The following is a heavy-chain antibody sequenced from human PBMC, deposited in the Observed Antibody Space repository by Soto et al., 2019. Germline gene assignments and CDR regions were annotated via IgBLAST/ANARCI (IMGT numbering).Heavy chain of an antibody. CDR3: AKGSGYDSSGYH. Sequence: GGSLRLSCTASGFTFSSYAMSWVRQAPGKGLEWVSAISGSGGSTYYADSVKGRFTISRDNSKNTLYLQMNSLRAEDTAVYYCAKGSGYDSSGYHWGQGTLVTVSS. V-gene: IGHV3-23*01. CDR1: GFTFSSYA. CDR2: ISGSGGST. D-gene: IGHD3-22*01. J-gene: IGHJ5*02.